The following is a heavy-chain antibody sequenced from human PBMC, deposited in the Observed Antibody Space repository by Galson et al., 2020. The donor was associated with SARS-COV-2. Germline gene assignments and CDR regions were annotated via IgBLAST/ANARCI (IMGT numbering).Heavy chain of an antibody. Sequence: SETLSLTCTVSGASISDTTYCWAWTRQPPGSGLERIGTSCYSWSTFYNPSLKSRVTMSVDTSKNQFSLKLSSVTAADTAVYYCARFRLSGRYWSMLDSWGQGILVTVSS. V-gene: IGHV4-39*07. CDR2: SCYSWST. J-gene: IGHJ4*02. CDR3: ARFRLSGRYWSMLDS. D-gene: IGHD1-26*01. CDR1: GASISDTTYC.